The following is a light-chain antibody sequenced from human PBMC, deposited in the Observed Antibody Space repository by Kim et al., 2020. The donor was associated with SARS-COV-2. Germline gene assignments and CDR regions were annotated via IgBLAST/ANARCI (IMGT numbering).Light chain of an antibody. V-gene: IGKV3-15*01. CDR3: QQYNSWPYT. CDR1: QSVSSN. Sequence: SVSPGERATLSCRASQSVSSNLAWYQQKAGQAPRLLIYGASTRATGIPSRFSGSGSGTEFTLTISSLQSEDFAVYSCQQYNSWPYTFGQGTKLEI. CDR2: GAS. J-gene: IGKJ2*01.